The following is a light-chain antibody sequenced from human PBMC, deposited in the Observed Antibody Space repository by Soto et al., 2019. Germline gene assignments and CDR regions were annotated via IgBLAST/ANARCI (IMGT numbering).Light chain of an antibody. CDR1: SSDVGTYDY. Sequence: QSALTQPPSASGSPGQSVTISCTGTSSDVGTYDYVSWYQQHPGKAPKLMIYEVTKRPSGVPDRFSGSKSGNTASLTVSGLQSEDEADYYCSSYTSSSTLVVFGGGNKLTVL. J-gene: IGLJ2*01. V-gene: IGLV2-8*01. CDR3: SSYTSSSTLVV. CDR2: EVT.